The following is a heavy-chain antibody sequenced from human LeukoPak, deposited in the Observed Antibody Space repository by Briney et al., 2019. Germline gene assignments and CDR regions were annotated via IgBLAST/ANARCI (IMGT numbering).Heavy chain of an antibody. V-gene: IGHV4-59*01. D-gene: IGHD6-13*01. J-gene: IGHJ5*02. CDR3: ARVPRIEAGATGDWFDP. Sequence: PSETLSLTCTVSGGSISNYYWSWIRQPPGKGLEWIGYIYYSGSTNYNPSLKSRVTISVDTSKNQFSLKLSSVTAADTAVYYCARVPRIEAGATGDWFDPWGQGTVVTVSS. CDR2: IYYSGST. CDR1: GGSISNYY.